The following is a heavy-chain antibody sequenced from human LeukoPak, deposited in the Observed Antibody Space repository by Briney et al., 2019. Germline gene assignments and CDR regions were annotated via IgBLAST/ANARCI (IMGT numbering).Heavy chain of an antibody. J-gene: IGHJ6*04. V-gene: IGHV3-48*03. CDR1: GFTFSNYA. CDR3: AELGITMIGGV. D-gene: IGHD3-10*02. Sequence: PGGSLRLSCAASGFTFSNYAMSWVRQAPGKGLEWVSYISSSGSTIYFADSVKGRFTISRDNAKNSLYLQMNSLRAEDTAVYYCAELGITMIGGVWGKGTTVTISS. CDR2: ISSSGSTI.